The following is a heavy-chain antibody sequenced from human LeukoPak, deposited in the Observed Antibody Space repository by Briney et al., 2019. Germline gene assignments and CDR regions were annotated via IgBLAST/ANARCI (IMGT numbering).Heavy chain of an antibody. CDR1: GFTFSDYY. CDR3: ARSASGGDYIYGYGTIDY. D-gene: IGHD5-18*01. Sequence: KTGGSLRLSCAASGFTFSDYYMNWIRQAPGKGLEWVSYISSSGSTIYYADSVKGRFTISRDNAKNSLYLQMNSLRAEDTAVYYCARSASGGDYIYGYGTIDYWGQGTLVTVSS. V-gene: IGHV3-11*04. CDR2: ISSSGSTI. J-gene: IGHJ4*02.